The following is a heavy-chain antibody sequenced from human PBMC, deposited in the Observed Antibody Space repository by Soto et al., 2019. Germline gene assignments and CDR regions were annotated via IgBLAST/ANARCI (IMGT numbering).Heavy chain of an antibody. CDR1: GFTFSGYA. J-gene: IGHJ4*02. V-gene: IGHV3-23*01. D-gene: IGHD6-6*01. CDR3: AKSTKGEQLANFEY. CDR2: VSRSGYST. Sequence: EVQLLDSGGGLVQPGGSLRLSCAASGFTFSGYAMSWVRQAPGMGLEWVSTVSRSGYSTYYIDSVKGRFIISRDNSKNALYLQMNSLRAEDRGLYYCAKSTKGEQLANFEYWGQGTLVTVSS.